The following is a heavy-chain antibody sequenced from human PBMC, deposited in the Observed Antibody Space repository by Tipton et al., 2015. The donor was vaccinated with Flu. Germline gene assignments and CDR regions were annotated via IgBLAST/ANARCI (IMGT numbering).Heavy chain of an antibody. CDR2: INHSGTT. J-gene: IGHJ4*02. D-gene: IGHD3-3*01. CDR1: GYSVSSGYY. V-gene: IGHV4-38-2*01. CDR3: ARYMGYYDYWSGFYAYFDY. Sequence: TLSLTCAVSGYSVSSGYYWAWIRQPPGKGLEWIGDINHSGTTNNNPSLRSRVTISVDTSKNQFSLKLNSVTAADTAVYYCARYMGYYDYWSGFYAYFDYWGQGNLVTVSS.